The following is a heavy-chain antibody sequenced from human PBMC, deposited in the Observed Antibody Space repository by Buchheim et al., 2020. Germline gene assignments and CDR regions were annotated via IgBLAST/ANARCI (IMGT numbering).Heavy chain of an antibody. CDR1: GFTFSSYW. CDR3: AGNSGSYHGYYYYYGMDV. Sequence: EVQLVGSGGGLVQPGGSLRLSCAASGFTFSSYWMHWVRQAPGKGLVWVSRINSDGSSTSYADSVKGRFTISRDNAKNTLYLQMNSLRAEDTAVYYCAGNSGSYHGYYYYYGMDVWGQGTT. CDR2: INSDGSST. V-gene: IGHV3-74*01. D-gene: IGHD1-26*01. J-gene: IGHJ6*02.